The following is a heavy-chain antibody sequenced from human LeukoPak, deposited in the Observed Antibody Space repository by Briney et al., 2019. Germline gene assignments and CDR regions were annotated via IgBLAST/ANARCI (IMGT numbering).Heavy chain of an antibody. D-gene: IGHD3-3*01. Sequence: SETLSLTGTVSGGPISSPYWSWIRRPPGKGLEGIGYIYYSGSTNYNPSLKSRVTISVDTSKNQFSLKLSSVTAADTAVYYCARVTTIFGVARQFDPWGQGTLVTASS. CDR2: IYYSGST. V-gene: IGHV4-59*11. J-gene: IGHJ5*02. CDR3: ARVTTIFGVARQFDP. CDR1: GGPISSPY.